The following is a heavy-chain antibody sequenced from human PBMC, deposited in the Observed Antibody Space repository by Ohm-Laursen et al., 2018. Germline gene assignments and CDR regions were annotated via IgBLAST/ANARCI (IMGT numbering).Heavy chain of an antibody. CDR2: IYISGST. V-gene: IGHV4-4*07. J-gene: IGHJ3*02. D-gene: IGHD2-15*01. Sequence: SETLSLTCTVSGDSISSYYWNWIRQPAGKGLEWIGRIYISGSTNYNPSLKSRVTMSLDTSRNQFSLRLSSLTAADTAVYYCARGYPYCIGSKCYSDGLDMWGQGTMVTVSS. CDR3: ARGYPYCIGSKCYSDGLDM. CDR1: GDSISSYY.